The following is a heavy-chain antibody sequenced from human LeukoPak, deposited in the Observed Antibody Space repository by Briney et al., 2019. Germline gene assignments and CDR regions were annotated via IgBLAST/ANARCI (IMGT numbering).Heavy chain of an antibody. CDR2: ISAYNGNT. J-gene: IGHJ4*02. V-gene: IGHV1-18*04. Sequence: ASVKVSCKASGYTFSGYYMHWVRQAPGQGLEWMGWISAYNGNTNYAQKLQGRVTMTTDTSTSTAYMELRSLRSDDTAVYYCARGPDYYDSSGPIAYFDYWGQGTLVTVSS. D-gene: IGHD3-22*01. CDR1: GYTFSGYY. CDR3: ARGPDYYDSSGPIAYFDY.